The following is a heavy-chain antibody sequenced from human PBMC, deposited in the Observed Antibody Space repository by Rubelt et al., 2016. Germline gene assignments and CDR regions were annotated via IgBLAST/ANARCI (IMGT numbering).Heavy chain of an antibody. CDR1: GYTFTAYY. CDR2: RHPHTGGT. CDR3: ARGPSVTSRGDS. V-gene: IGHV1-2*06. Sequence: QVQLVQSRAEVTKTAASVKISCKATGYTFTAYYMHWSRLAPAQGRVRMGRRHPHTGGTTQAPQCQTQTTRTRETSISTAYMGLSRLRSDDTAVYYCARGPSVTSRGDSWGQGTLVTVSS. J-gene: IGHJ4*02. D-gene: IGHD2-2*01.